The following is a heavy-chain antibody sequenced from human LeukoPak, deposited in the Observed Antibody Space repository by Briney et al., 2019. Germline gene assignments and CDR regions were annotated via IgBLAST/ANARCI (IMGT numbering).Heavy chain of an antibody. J-gene: IGHJ6*03. CDR3: ARLYSYDCSGGSCYGNYYYYYMDV. D-gene: IGHD2-15*01. CDR1: GGSISSYY. V-gene: IGHV4-59*08. CDR2: LYYSGNT. Sequence: SETLSLTCTVSGGSISSYYWSWIRQPPGKGREWIGYLYYSGNTNYNPSLKSRVTTSLDTSKNQFSLKLSSVTAADTAVYYCARLYSYDCSGGSCYGNYYYYYMDVWGKGTTVTVSS.